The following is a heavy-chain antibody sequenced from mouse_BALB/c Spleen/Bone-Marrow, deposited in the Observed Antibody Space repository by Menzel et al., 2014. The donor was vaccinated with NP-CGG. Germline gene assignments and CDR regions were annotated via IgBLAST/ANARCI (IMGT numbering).Heavy chain of an antibody. CDR3: ARLTPDYAMDY. J-gene: IGHJ4*01. CDR2: ISSGGSYT. CDR1: GFTLXNYG. V-gene: IGHV5-6*01. Sequence: EVKLVESGGDLVKPGGSLKLSCAASGFTLXNYGMSWVRQTPDKRLEWVATISSGGSYTYFPDSVKGRFTISRDNAKNTLYLQMNSLKSEDAAMYYCARLTPDYAMDYWGQGTSVTVSS. D-gene: IGHD1-3*01.